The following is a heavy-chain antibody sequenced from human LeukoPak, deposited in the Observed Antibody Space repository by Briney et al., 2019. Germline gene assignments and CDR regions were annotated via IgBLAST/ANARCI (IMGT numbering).Heavy chain of an antibody. CDR3: ARDSGYSYGFRGAHWHFDL. J-gene: IGHJ2*01. CDR2: INPSGGST. D-gene: IGHD5-18*01. V-gene: IGHV1-46*01. CDR1: GYTFTSYY. Sequence: ASVKVSCKASGYTFTSYYMHWVRQAPGQGLEWMGIINPSGGSTSYAQKFQGRVTMTRDTSTSTVYMELSSLRSEDTAVYYCARDSGYSYGFRGAHWHFDLWGRGTLVTVSS.